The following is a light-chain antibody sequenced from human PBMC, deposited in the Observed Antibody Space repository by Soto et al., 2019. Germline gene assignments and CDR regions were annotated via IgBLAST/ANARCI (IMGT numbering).Light chain of an antibody. CDR2: DAS. V-gene: IGKV1-5*01. J-gene: IGKJ3*01. CDR3: QQYNSSPFT. Sequence: DIQMTQSPSTLSAAVGDRVTITCRASQSISSWLAWYQQKPGKAPKLLFYDASSLESGVPSRFSGSGAGPEFTLTISSLQPDEFGTYYCQQYNSSPFTSGPGTKVDIK. CDR1: QSISSW.